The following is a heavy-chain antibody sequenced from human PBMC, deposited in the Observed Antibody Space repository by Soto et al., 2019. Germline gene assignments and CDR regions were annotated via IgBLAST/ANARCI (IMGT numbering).Heavy chain of an antibody. CDR3: ARGLWNSGYPEYNIDS. V-gene: IGHV1-46*01. CDR1: GYTFTGYY. D-gene: IGHD3-22*01. J-gene: IGHJ4*02. CDR2: INTNTGST. Sequence: ASVKVSCKASGYTFTGYYMHWVRQAPGQGLEWMGIINTNTGSTSYAREFQGRVTMTRDTSTSTVYMELSSLRSEDTAVYYCARGLWNSGYPEYNIDSLGQGTLVTVSS.